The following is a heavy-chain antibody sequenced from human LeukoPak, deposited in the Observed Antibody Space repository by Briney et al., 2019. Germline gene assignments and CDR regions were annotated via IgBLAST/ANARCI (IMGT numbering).Heavy chain of an antibody. J-gene: IGHJ4*02. CDR1: GYSISSGYY. V-gene: IGHV4-38-2*02. CDR2: IYHSGSA. CDR3: ARKPIVNSAWYYFDY. D-gene: IGHD3-22*01. Sequence: SETLSLTRTVSGYSISSGYYWGWIRQPPGKGLEWIGSIYHSGSAYYNPSLKSRVTMSVDTSKNQFSLKLSSVTAADTAVYYCARKPIVNSAWYYFDYWGQGTLVTVSS.